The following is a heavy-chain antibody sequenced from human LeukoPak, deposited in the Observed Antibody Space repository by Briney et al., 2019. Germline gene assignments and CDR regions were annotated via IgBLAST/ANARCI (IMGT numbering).Heavy chain of an antibody. D-gene: IGHD3-16*01. V-gene: IGHV4-34*01. Sequence: PSETLSLTCAVYGGSFSGYYWSWIRQPPGKGLEWIGEINHSGSTNYNPSLKSRVTISVDTSKNQFSLRLSSVTAADTAVYYCARERGGVIDYWGQGTLVTVSS. CDR3: ARERGGVIDY. J-gene: IGHJ4*02. CDR1: GGSFSGYY. CDR2: INHSGST.